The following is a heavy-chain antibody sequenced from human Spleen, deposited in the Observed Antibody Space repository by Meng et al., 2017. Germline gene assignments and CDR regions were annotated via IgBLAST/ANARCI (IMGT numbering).Heavy chain of an antibody. Sequence: GESLKISCAASGFTVSHNYMSWVRQAPGKGLEWVSVIYSGGNTYYADSVKGRFTISRDNAKNSLYLQMNSLRAEDTAVYYCARVRGLEWLRPYYYYYGMDVWGQGTTVTVSS. D-gene: IGHD3-3*01. J-gene: IGHJ6*02. CDR2: IYSGGNT. CDR3: ARVRGLEWLRPYYYYYGMDV. CDR1: GFTVSHNY. V-gene: IGHV3-66*01.